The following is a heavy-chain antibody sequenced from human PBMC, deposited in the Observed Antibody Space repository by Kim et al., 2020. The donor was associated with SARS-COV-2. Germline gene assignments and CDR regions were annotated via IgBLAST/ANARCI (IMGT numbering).Heavy chain of an antibody. CDR3: ARAVGPYDY. V-gene: IGHV3-33*01. Sequence: GGSLRLSCAASGFTFSTYGMHWVRQAPGKGLEWVAVIWYDGSNKYYADSVKGRFTISRDNSENTMYLQMNNLRAEDTALYYCARAVGPYDYWGQGTLVTVSS. CDR1: GFTFSTYG. CDR2: IWYDGSNK. J-gene: IGHJ4*02. D-gene: IGHD1-26*01.